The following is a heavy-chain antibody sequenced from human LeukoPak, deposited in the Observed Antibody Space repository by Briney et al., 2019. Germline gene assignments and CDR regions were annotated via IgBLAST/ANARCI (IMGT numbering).Heavy chain of an antibody. D-gene: IGHD1-26*01. J-gene: IGHJ4*02. CDR2: INWNGGST. V-gene: IGHV3-20*04. CDR1: GFTFDDYG. Sequence: PGGSLRLSCAASGFTFDDYGMSWVRQAPGKGLEWVSGINWNGGSTGYADSVKGQFTISRDNAKNSLYLQMNSLRAVDTALYYCARAQYDGLLPDYWGQGTLVTVSS. CDR3: ARAQYDGLLPDY.